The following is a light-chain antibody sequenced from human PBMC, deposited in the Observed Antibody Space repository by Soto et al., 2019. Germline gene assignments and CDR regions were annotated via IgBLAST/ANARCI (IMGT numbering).Light chain of an antibody. CDR2: GAS. Sequence: EIVLTQSPGTLSLSPGERATLSCRASQSISSSYLAWYQQKPGQAPRPLIYGASSRSTGIPDRFSGSGSGKDNNLTISSLEPEDFAVYYCQQYVSSPWTFGQGTKVEIK. V-gene: IGKV3-20*01. J-gene: IGKJ1*01. CDR1: QSISSSY. CDR3: QQYVSSPWT.